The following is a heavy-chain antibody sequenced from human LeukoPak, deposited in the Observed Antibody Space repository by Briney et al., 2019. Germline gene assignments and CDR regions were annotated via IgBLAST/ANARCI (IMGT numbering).Heavy chain of an antibody. CDR2: IYHSGST. D-gene: IGHD6-19*01. Sequence: SETLSLTCAVSGYSISSGYYWGWIRQPSGKGLEWIGSIYHSGSTYYNPSLKSRVTISVDTSKNQFSLKLSSVTAADTAVYYCARSSEAPGIAVAGLNVDYWGQGTLVTVSS. CDR1: GYSISSGYY. V-gene: IGHV4-38-2*01. CDR3: ARSSEAPGIAVAGLNVDY. J-gene: IGHJ4*02.